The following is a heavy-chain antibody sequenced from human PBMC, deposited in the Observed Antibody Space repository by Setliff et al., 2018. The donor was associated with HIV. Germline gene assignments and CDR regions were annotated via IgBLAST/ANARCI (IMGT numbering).Heavy chain of an antibody. CDR2: IIPIFGTT. Sequence: SVKVSCKASGGSFRRYAFSWVRQAPGQGLEWMGGIIPIFGTTKYAQNFRGRVTITADESTTTTYMELSSLIFEDTAVYKCASGSYCGGDCYSPFDYWGRGTLVTAPQ. CDR1: GGSFRRYA. D-gene: IGHD2-21*02. J-gene: IGHJ4*02. CDR3: ASGSYCGGDCYSPFDY. V-gene: IGHV1-69*13.